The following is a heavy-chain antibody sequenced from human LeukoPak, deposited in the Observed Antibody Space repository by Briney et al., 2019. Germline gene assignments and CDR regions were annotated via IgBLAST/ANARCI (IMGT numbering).Heavy chain of an antibody. J-gene: IGHJ4*02. CDR1: GFTFSSYS. Sequence: GGSLRLSCAASGFTFSSYSMNWVRQAPGKGLEWVSSISSSSSYIYYADSVKGRFTISRDNAKNSLYLQMNSLRAEDTAVYYCARDVLGYCSSTSCYDPLPFDYWGQGTLVTVSS. CDR3: ARDVLGYCSSTSCYDPLPFDY. D-gene: IGHD2-2*01. CDR2: ISSSSSYI. V-gene: IGHV3-21*01.